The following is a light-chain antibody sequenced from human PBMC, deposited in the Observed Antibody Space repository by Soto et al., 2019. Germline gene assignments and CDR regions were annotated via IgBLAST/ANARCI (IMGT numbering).Light chain of an antibody. CDR3: NSYTSASTYV. J-gene: IGLJ1*01. CDR2: NVY. V-gene: IGLV2-14*03. Sequence: QSVLTQPASVSGSPGQSITIFCTGTSSDIGIYNFVSWYQQHPGKAPKLMIYNVYSRPSGVSRRFSGSKSGNTASLTISWLQAEDEADYYCNSYTSASTYVFGTGTKVTVL. CDR1: SSDIGIYNF.